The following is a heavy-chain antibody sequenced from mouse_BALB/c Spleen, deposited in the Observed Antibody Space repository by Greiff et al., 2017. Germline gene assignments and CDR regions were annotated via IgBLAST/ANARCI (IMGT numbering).Heavy chain of an antibody. CDR2: ISNGGGST. Sequence: EVQLVESGGGLVQPGASLKLSCAASGFTFSSYSMSWVRQTPEKRLEWVAYISNGGGSTYYPDTVKGRFTISRDNAKNTLYLQMSSLKSEDTAMYYCASHIPSMSTTHGDWYFDVWGAGTTVTVSS. J-gene: IGHJ1*01. CDR3: ASHIPSMSTTHGDWYFDV. CDR1: GFTFSSYS. D-gene: IGHD2-4*01. V-gene: IGHV5-12-2*01.